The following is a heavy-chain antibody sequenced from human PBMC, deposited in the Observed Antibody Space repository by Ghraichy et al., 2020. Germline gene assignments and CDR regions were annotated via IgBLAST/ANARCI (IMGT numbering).Heavy chain of an antibody. J-gene: IGHJ4*02. CDR1: GFTFDDYA. CDR2: ISWDGGST. V-gene: IGHV3-43D*03. D-gene: IGHD5-18*01. Sequence: GGSLRLSCAASGFTFDDYAMHWVRQAPGKGLEWVSLISWDGGSTYYADSVKGRFTISRDNSKNSLYLQMNSLRAEDTALYYCAKGPDDSYGYGAPDYWGQGTLVTVSS. CDR3: AKGPDDSYGYGAPDY.